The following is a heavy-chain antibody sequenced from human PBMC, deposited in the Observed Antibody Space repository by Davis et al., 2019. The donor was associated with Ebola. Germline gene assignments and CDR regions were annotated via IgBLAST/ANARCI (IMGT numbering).Heavy chain of an antibody. Sequence: PSETLSLTCAVYGGSFSGYYWSWIRQPPGKGLEWIGEINHSGSTNYNPSLKSRVTISVDTSKNQFSLKLSSVTAADTAVYYCARSLRQLELTSQYYYYGMDVWGQGTTVTVSS. CDR1: GGSFSGYY. CDR2: INHSGST. D-gene: IGHD1-1*01. CDR3: ARSLRQLELTSQYYYYGMDV. J-gene: IGHJ6*02. V-gene: IGHV4-34*01.